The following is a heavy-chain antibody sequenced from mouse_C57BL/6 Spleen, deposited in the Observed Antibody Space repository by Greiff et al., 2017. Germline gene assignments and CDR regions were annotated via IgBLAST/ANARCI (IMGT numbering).Heavy chain of an antibody. CDR1: GFNIKNTY. CDR2: IDPADGKT. CDR3: ARPWDYYAMDY. D-gene: IGHD4-1*01. V-gene: IGHV14-3*01. J-gene: IGHJ4*01. Sequence: VQLQQSVAELVRPGASVKLSCTASGFNIKNTYMHWVKQRPEKSLEWIGRIDPADGKTKYAPKFQGKVTITADKSTNTAYLQLSSLTSEDTAIYYCARPWDYYAMDYWGQGTSVTVSS.